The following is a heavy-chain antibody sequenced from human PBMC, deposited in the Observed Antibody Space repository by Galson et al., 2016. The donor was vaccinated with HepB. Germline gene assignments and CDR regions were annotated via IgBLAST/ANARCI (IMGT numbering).Heavy chain of an antibody. CDR1: GFNFSIYA. CDR2: ISGSGDFT. J-gene: IGHJ2*01. D-gene: IGHD4-23*01. V-gene: IGHV3-23*01. Sequence: SLRLSCAVSGFNFSIYAMTWVRQAPGKGLECVSVISGSGDFTFYIDSVKGRFTISRDNSRNTLYLQMNSLRAEDTAVYYCAKDRRLYGGNSHWYFDLRGRGTLVTVSS. CDR3: AKDRRLYGGNSHWYFDL.